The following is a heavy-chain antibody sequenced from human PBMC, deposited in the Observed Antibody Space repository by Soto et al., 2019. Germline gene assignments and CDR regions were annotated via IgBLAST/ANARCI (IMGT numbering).Heavy chain of an antibody. V-gene: IGHV3-13*01. CDR3: ASGGWGSSWYEGGSRIDY. D-gene: IGHD6-13*01. CDR2: IGVAGDT. Sequence: EVQLVESGGGLVQPGGSLRLSCAASGFTFSSYDMHWVRQVAGKDLEWVSAIGVAGDTYYPDSVKGRFTISRENAKNSLYLQMNSLRAEDTAVYYCASGGWGSSWYEGGSRIDYWGQGTLVTVSS. J-gene: IGHJ4*02. CDR1: GFTFSSYD.